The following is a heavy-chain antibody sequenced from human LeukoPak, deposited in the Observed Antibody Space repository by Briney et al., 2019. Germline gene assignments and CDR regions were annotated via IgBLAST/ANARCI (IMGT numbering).Heavy chain of an antibody. V-gene: IGHV3-11*04. J-gene: IGHJ4*02. CDR3: AKFGPAETSMAVTNYVFDY. D-gene: IGHD4/OR15-4a*01. Sequence: GGSLRLSCAASGFTFSDYYMSWIRQAPGKGLEWVSYISSSGSTIYYADSVKGRFTISRDNAKNSLYLQMNSLRAEDTAIYYCAKFGPAETSMAVTNYVFDYWGQGTLVTVSS. CDR2: ISSSGSTI. CDR1: GFTFSDYY.